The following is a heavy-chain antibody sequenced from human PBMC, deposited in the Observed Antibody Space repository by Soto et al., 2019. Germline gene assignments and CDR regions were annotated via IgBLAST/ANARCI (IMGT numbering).Heavy chain of an antibody. D-gene: IGHD2-2*01. J-gene: IGHJ4*02. V-gene: IGHV4-59*08. CDR1: GGSISSYY. CDR3: ASVALGYCGSTSCFPIDF. Sequence: PSETLSLTCSVLGGSISSYYWSWTRQPPGKGLEWIGNIYYSGSTYYNPSLRSRVTISVDASENQFSLKLSSVTAADTAVYYCASVALGYCGSTSCFPIDFWGQGTLVTVSS. CDR2: IYYSGST.